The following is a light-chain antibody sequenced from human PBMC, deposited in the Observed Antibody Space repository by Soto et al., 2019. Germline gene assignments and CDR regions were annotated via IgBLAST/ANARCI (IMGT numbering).Light chain of an antibody. V-gene: IGKV1-27*01. Sequence: GDTVTIPCRASQGISNYLAWYQQKPGQVPNLLIYAASTLQSGVPSRFSGSGSGTDFTLTISSLRPEDVATYYCQKYNNAPRTFGQGTKVKI. CDR3: QKYNNAPRT. CDR1: QGISNY. J-gene: IGKJ1*01. CDR2: AAS.